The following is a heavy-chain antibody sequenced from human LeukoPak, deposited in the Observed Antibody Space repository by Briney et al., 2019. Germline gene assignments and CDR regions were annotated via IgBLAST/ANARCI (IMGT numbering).Heavy chain of an antibody. CDR2: INPNSGGT. CDR3: ARGQYYDFWSGYYLFDY. D-gene: IGHD3-3*01. V-gene: IGHV1-2*02. Sequence: ASVKVSCKASGYTFTGYYMHWVRQAPGQGLEWMGWINPNSGGTNYAQKFQGRVTMTRDTPISTAYMELSRLRSDDTAVYYCARGQYYDFWSGYYLFDYWGQGTLVTVSS. J-gene: IGHJ4*02. CDR1: GYTFTGYY.